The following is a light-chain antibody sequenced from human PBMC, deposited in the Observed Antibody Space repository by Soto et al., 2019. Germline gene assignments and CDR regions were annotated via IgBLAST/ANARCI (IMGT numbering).Light chain of an antibody. V-gene: IGKV1-5*01. CDR3: QHYNSYSEA. Sequence: DIQMTQSPSTRSAFVGDRGTITCRASQSISNWLAWYQQKPGKAPKLLIYGASNLQSGVPSRFSGSGSGAHFTLTISSLQPDDFATYYCQHYNSYSEAFGQGTKVDI. J-gene: IGKJ1*01. CDR2: GAS. CDR1: QSISNW.